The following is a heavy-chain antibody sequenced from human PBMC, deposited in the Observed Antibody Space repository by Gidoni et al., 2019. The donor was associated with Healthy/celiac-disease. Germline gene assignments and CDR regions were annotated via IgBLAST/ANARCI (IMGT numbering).Heavy chain of an antibody. J-gene: IGHJ5*02. CDR1: GYTFISYA. V-gene: IGHV1-3*01. Sequence: QVQVVQSGAEVEKPGTSVKVSCKASGYTFISYAMHWVRQAPGQRLEWMGWINVGNGNTKYSQKFQGRVTITRDTSASTAYMELSSLRSEDTAVYYCARAPIVAPGQGGVLNWSDPWGQGTLVTVSS. CDR3: ARAPIVAPGQGGVLNWSDP. D-gene: IGHD3-16*01. CDR2: INVGNGNT.